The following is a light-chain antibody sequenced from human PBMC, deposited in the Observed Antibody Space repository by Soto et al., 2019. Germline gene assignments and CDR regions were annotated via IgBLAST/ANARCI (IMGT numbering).Light chain of an antibody. J-gene: IGLJ2*01. CDR2: DVN. Sequence: QSVLTQPASVSGSPGQSITISCTGTSGDIGSYNRVSWYQQHPGKAPKLIIYDVNKRPSGVPPRFSGSKSANTASLTISGLQAADEADYYCNSYAGGLVLFGGGTKLTVL. CDR3: NSYAGGLVL. V-gene: IGLV2-14*03. CDR1: SGDIGSYNR.